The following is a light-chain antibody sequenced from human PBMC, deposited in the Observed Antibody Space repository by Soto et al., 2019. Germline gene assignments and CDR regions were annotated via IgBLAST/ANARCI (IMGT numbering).Light chain of an antibody. CDR1: QGISTY. J-gene: IGKJ1*01. CDR2: AAS. V-gene: IGKV1-39*01. Sequence: DIQMTQSPSSLSASVGDRVIVTCRASQGISTYLNWYQQKPGKAPKLLIYAASSLQSGVPSRFSGSGSETDFTLTISRLEPEDFAVYYCQQYVRAPWTFGQGTKVDIK. CDR3: QQYVRAPWT.